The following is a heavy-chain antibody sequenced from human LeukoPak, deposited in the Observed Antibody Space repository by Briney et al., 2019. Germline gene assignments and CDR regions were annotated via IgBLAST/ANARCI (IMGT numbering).Heavy chain of an antibody. D-gene: IGHD5-18*01. V-gene: IGHV4-34*01. CDR1: GGSFSGYY. CDR2: INHSGST. CDR3: ARGERDTAISY. Sequence: PSETLSLTCAVYGGSFSGYYWSWIRQPPGKGLEWIGEINHSGSTNYNPSLKSRVTISVDTSKNQFSLKLSSVTAADTAVYYGARGERDTAISYWGQGTLVTVSS. J-gene: IGHJ4*02.